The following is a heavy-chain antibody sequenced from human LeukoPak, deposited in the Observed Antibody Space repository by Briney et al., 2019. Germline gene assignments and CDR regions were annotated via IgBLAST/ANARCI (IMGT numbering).Heavy chain of an antibody. CDR1: GFTFSSYA. D-gene: IGHD6-6*01. CDR2: ISGSDGST. J-gene: IGHJ5*02. CDR3: ARDPPSIAVS. Sequence: GGSLRLSCAASGFTFSSYAMSWVRQAPGKGLEWVSSISGSDGSTYYADSVKGRFTISRDNAKNSLYLQMNSLRAEDTAVYYCARDPPSIAVSWGQGTLVTVSS. V-gene: IGHV3-23*01.